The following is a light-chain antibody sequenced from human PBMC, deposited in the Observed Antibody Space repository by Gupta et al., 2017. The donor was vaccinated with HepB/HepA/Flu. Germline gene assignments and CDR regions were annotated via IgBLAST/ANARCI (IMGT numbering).Light chain of an antibody. CDR2: VAR. J-gene: IGLJ2*01. Sequence: QSALTQPASVSGSPGQSITISCPGTSSDVGAYNYVSWYQQPPEKAPKLIIFVARKRPAGVSSRSAGYKSGNTAFLTICGLQEEDEADYYCRSPTISYTVVFGGGTKLTVL. V-gene: IGLV2-14*03. CDR3: RSPTISYTVV. CDR1: SSDVGAYNY.